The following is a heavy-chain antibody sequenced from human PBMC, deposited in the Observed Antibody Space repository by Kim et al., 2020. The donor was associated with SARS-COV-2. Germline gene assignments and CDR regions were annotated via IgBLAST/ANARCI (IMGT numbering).Heavy chain of an antibody. CDR1: GYTFTSYA. V-gene: IGHV7-4-1*02. J-gene: IGHJ6*02. CDR2: INTNTGNP. Sequence: ASVKVSCKASGYTFTSYAMNWVRQAPGQGLEWMGWINTNTGNPTYAQGFTGRFVFSLDTSVSTAYLQISSLKAEDTAVYYCAREPSSGWYQYYYYYGMDVWGQGTTVTVSS. CDR3: AREPSSGWYQYYYYYGMDV. D-gene: IGHD6-19*01.